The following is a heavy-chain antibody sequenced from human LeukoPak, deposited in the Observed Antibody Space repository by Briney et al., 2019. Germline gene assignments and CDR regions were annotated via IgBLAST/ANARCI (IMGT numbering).Heavy chain of an antibody. CDR1: GFTFSNYW. CDR2: INSDGSST. J-gene: IGHJ6*02. D-gene: IGHD2-15*01. CDR3: ARDGFCSAGRCYGMDV. V-gene: IGHV3-74*01. Sequence: GGSLRLSCAASGFTFSNYWMHWVRQAPGKGLVWVSRINSDGSSTDYADSVKGRFTISRDTAKNTLYLQMNGLRAGDTAVYYCARDGFCSAGRCYGMDVWGQGTTVTVSS.